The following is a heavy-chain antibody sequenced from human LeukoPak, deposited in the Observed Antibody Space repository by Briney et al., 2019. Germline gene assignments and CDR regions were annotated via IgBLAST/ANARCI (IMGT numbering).Heavy chain of an antibody. Sequence: GGSLRLSCAASGFTFGSYWMSWVRQAPGKGLEWVANIKQDGSEKYYVDSVKGRFTISRDNAKNSLFLQMNSLRADDTAVYHCMMSLTAHYYYGLDVWGQGTTVTVPS. V-gene: IGHV3-7*02. CDR2: IKQDGSEK. J-gene: IGHJ6*02. D-gene: IGHD2-21*02. CDR1: GFTFGSYW. CDR3: MMSLTAHYYYGLDV.